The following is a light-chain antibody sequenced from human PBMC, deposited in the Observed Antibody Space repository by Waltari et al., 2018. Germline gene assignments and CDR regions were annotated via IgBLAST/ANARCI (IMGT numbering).Light chain of an antibody. V-gene: IGKV1-5*03. CDR1: QSVGTW. J-gene: IGKJ2*01. CDR2: MAS. Sequence: DIQMTQSPSTLSSSVRDRVTISCRASQSVGTWLAWYQQKPGKAPKLLIYMASSLESVVPSRFSGSGSGTEVTLTISGLQPDDFATYSCQQYRSFPTFGQGTTL. CDR3: QQYRSFPT.